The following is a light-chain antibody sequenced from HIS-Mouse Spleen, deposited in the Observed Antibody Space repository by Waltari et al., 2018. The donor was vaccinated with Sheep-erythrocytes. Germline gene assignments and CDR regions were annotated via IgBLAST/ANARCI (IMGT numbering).Light chain of an antibody. J-gene: IGLJ3*02. V-gene: IGLV2-23*01. Sequence: QSALTQPASVSGSPGQSTTTSCTGTSSHVGSYNLVSWDQQHRGKAPNLMIYEGSKRPSGVSNRFSGSKSGNTASLTISGLQAEDEADYYCCSYAGSSTPWVFGGGTKLTVL. CDR3: CSYAGSSTPWV. CDR1: SSHVGSYNL. CDR2: EGS.